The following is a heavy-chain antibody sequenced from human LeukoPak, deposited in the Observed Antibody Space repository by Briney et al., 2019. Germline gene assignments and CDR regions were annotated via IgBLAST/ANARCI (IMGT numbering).Heavy chain of an antibody. D-gene: IGHD3-16*01. CDR1: GYTFTGYY. CDR2: INPHSGGT. CDR3: AKDRRLRLGEFLGRKETNWFDP. V-gene: IGHV1-2*02. J-gene: IGHJ5*02. Sequence: ASVKVSCKASGYTFTGYYIHWVRQAPGQGLEWMGWINPHSGGTNYAQKFQGGVTMTRDTSITTAYMELSSLRAEDTAVYYCAKDRRLRLGEFLGRKETNWFDPWGQGTLVTVSS.